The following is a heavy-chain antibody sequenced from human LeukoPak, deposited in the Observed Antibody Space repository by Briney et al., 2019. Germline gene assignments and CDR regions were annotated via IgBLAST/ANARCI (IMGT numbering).Heavy chain of an antibody. D-gene: IGHD2-15*01. J-gene: IGHJ6*03. CDR1: GFTFSNAW. CDR2: IKSKTDGGTT. V-gene: IGHV3-15*01. Sequence: GGSLRLSCAASGFTFSNAWMSWVRQAPGKGLEWVGRIKSKTDGGTTDYAAPVKGRFTISRDDSKNTLYLQMNSLKTEDTAVYYCTTFGVISGGRGEDYMDVWGKGTTVTVSS. CDR3: TTFGVISGGRGEDYMDV.